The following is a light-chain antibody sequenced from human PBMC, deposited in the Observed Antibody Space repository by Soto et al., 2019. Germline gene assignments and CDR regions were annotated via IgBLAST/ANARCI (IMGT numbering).Light chain of an antibody. J-gene: IGKJ4*01. CDR2: DAS. Sequence: EIVLTQSPATLSLSPGERATLSCRASQSVYTYLAWYQQKPGQAPRLLIYDASNRATGIPARFSGSGSGTDLTLTISSLEPEDFAVYYCQHRSDWPPYTFGGGTKVEI. V-gene: IGKV3-11*01. CDR1: QSVYTY. CDR3: QHRSDWPPYT.